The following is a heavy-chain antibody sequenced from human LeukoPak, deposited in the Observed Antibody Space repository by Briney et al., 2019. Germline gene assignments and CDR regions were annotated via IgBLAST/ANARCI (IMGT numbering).Heavy chain of an antibody. CDR3: ARADSSHWFDP. V-gene: IGHV4-59*01. CDR1: GGSISSYY. CDR2: IYYSGST. J-gene: IGHJ5*02. Sequence: SETLSLTCTVSGGSISSYYWSWIRQPPGKGLEWIGYIYYSGSTNYNPSLKSRVTISVDTSKNQFSLKLSSVTAADTAVYYCARADSSHWFDPWGQGTLVTVSS. D-gene: IGHD3-22*01.